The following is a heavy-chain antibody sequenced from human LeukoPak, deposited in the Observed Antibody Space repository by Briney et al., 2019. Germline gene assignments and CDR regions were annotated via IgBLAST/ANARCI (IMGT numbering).Heavy chain of an antibody. Sequence: GGSLRLSCAASGFTFSRYNMNWVRQAPGKGLEWVAVISYDGGNKYYADSVKGRFTISRDNSKNTLYLQMNSLRAEDTAVYYCAKDTRYYDSSGYFGYWGQGTLVTVSS. CDR2: ISYDGGNK. CDR1: GFTFSRYN. D-gene: IGHD3-22*01. CDR3: AKDTRYYDSSGYFGY. V-gene: IGHV3-30*18. J-gene: IGHJ4*02.